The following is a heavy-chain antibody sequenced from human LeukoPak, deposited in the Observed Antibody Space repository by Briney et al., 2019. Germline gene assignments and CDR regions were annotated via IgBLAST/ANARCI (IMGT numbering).Heavy chain of an antibody. CDR2: IHNSGRT. CDR3: ARHKTGSGGWHALDY. Sequence: PSETLSLTCTVSGGSISSYYWSWIRQPPGKGLEYIGYIHNSGRTNYNPSLNSRVTISVDTSKNQFSLKLSSVTAADTAVYYCARHKTGSGGWHALDYWGQGTLVTVSS. CDR1: GGSISSYY. D-gene: IGHD6-19*01. J-gene: IGHJ4*02. V-gene: IGHV4-59*08.